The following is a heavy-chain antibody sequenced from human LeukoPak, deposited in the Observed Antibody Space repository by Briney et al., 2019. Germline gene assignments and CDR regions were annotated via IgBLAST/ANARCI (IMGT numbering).Heavy chain of an antibody. V-gene: IGHV7-4-1*02. CDR1: GYTFTSYA. J-gene: IGHJ5*02. D-gene: IGHD3-10*01. CDR3: ARALWFGEPRPSNWFDP. CDR2: INTNTGNP. Sequence: ASVKVSCKASGYTFTSYAMNWVRQAPGQGLEWMGWINTNTGNPTYAQGFTGRFVFSLDTSVSTAYLQISSLKAEDTAVYYCARALWFGEPRPSNWFDPWGQGTLVTVSS.